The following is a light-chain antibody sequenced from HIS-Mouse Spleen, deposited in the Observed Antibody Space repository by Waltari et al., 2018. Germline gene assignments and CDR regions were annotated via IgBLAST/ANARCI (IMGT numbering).Light chain of an antibody. J-gene: IGLJ2*01. V-gene: IGLV2-14*03. CDR2: DFS. CDR3: SSYTSISTLV. CDR1: SSDVGGYNY. Sequence: QSALTQPASVSGSPGQSITISCTGTSSDVGGYNYVSWYQQHPGKAPTLMVYDFSNRPYGVSQPFSGSTATNAASLAISVLQAEDDAYYCCSSYTSISTLVFGGGTKLTVL.